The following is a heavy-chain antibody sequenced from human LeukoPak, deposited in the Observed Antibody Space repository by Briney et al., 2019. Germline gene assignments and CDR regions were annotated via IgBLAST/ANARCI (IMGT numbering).Heavy chain of an antibody. Sequence: PEASVKVSCKASGYTFTSYGISWVRQAPGRGLEWMGWISAYNGDTNYAQNLQGRVTMTTDTSTTTAYMELRSLRSDDTAVYYCARVDGYGLRRPYHDILTGPDSWGQGPLVPVPP. CDR1: GYTFTSYG. CDR2: ISAYNGDT. CDR3: ARVDGYGLRRPYHDILTGPDS. V-gene: IGHV1-18*01. J-gene: IGHJ4*02. D-gene: IGHD3-9*01.